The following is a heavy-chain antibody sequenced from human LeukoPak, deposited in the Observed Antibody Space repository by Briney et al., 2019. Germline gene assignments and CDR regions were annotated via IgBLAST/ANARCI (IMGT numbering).Heavy chain of an antibody. J-gene: IGHJ6*03. CDR1: GGTFSSYA. Sequence: ASVKVSCKASGGTFSSYAISWVRQAPGQGLEWMGGIIPIFGTANYAQKFQGRVTITTDESTSTAYMELSSLRSEDTAVYYCARNRKYSSSIGAQAYYYYYMDVWGKGTTVTVSS. D-gene: IGHD6-6*01. V-gene: IGHV1-69*05. CDR3: ARNRKYSSSIGAQAYYYYYMDV. CDR2: IIPIFGTA.